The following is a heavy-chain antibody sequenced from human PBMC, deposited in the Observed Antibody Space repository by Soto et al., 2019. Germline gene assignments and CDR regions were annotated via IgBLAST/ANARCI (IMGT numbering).Heavy chain of an antibody. CDR3: ARVRSPLRFSFDY. D-gene: IGHD4-17*01. V-gene: IGHV4-59*01. J-gene: IGHJ4*02. CDR2: IYYSGST. Sequence: PSETLSLTCTVSGGSISSYYWSWIRQPPGKGLEWIGYIYYSGSTNYNPSLKSRVTISVDTSKNQFSLKLSSVTAADTAVYYCARVRSPLRFSFDYWGQGTLVTVSS. CDR1: GGSISSYY.